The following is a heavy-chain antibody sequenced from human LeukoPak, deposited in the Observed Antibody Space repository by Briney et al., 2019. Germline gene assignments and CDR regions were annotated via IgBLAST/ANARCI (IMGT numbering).Heavy chain of an antibody. CDR2: IYSGGAT. CDR1: GITVGSSH. Sequence: PGGSLRLSCAASGITVGSSHMSWVRQAPGKGLEWVSAIYSGGATYYADSAKGRFSISRDNSKNTLYLQMNSLRVEDTAVYYCARAPSGWNFDCWGQGALVTVST. J-gene: IGHJ4*02. CDR3: ARAPSGWNFDC. D-gene: IGHD6-19*01. V-gene: IGHV3-66*01.